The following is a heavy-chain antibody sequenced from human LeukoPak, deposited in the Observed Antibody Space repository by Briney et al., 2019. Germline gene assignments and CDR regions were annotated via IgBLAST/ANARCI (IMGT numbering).Heavy chain of an antibody. Sequence: PGGSLRLSCAASGFSFRSHGIHWVRQAPGKGLEWVAVIWYDGSKKYYADSVKGRFTISRDNSKNTLYLQMDSLRAEDTAVYYCARENTMVRGVTLYYFDYWGQGTLVTVSS. D-gene: IGHD3-10*01. CDR1: GFSFRSHG. CDR3: ARENTMVRGVTLYYFDY. V-gene: IGHV3-33*01. J-gene: IGHJ4*02. CDR2: IWYDGSKK.